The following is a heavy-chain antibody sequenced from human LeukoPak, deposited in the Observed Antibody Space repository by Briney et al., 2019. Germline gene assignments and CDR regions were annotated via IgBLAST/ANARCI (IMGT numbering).Heavy chain of an antibody. CDR1: GYTLTELS. Sequence: GASVKVSCKVSGYTLTELSMHWVRQAPGKGLEWMGGFDPEDGETIYAQKFQGRVTMTEDTSTDTAYMELSSLRSEDTAVYYCARDSRNYYDSRGGGDEAFDIWGQGTMVTVSS. CDR3: ARDSRNYYDSRGGGDEAFDI. V-gene: IGHV1-24*01. J-gene: IGHJ3*02. CDR2: FDPEDGET. D-gene: IGHD3-22*01.